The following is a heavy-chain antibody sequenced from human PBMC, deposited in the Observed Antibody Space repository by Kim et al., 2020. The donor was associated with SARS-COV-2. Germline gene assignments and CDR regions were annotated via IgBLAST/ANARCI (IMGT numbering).Heavy chain of an antibody. D-gene: IGHD5-12*01. Sequence: AESRKGRFTITGVKSKTTLYLQMNSLRAEDTAVYYCAKDPANSGYEPDYWGQGTLVTVSS. CDR3: AKDPANSGYEPDY. J-gene: IGHJ4*02. V-gene: IGHV3-23*03.